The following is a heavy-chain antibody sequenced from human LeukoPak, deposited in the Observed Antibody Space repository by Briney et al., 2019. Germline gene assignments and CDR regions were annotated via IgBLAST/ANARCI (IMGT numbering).Heavy chain of an antibody. V-gene: IGHV3-9*01. CDR3: AKSYYDSSGYPIEDYSDY. CDR1: GFTFDDYA. CDR2: ISWNSGSI. J-gene: IGHJ4*02. D-gene: IGHD3-22*01. Sequence: GGSLRLSCAASGFTFDDYAMHWVRQAPGKGLEWVSGISWNSGSIGYADSVKGRFTISRDNAKNSLCLQMNSLRAEDTALYYCAKSYYDSSGYPIEDYSDYWGQGTLVTVSS.